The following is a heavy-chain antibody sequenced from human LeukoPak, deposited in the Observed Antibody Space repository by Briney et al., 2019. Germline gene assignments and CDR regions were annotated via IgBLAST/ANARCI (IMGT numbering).Heavy chain of an antibody. D-gene: IGHD2-2*02. CDR3: ASFSIVVVPAAILGDAFDI. CDR1: GFTFSSYA. CDR2: ISGSGGST. J-gene: IGHJ3*02. V-gene: IGHV3-23*01. Sequence: PGGSLRLSCAASGFTFSSYAMSWVRQAPGKGLEWVSAISGSGGSTYYADSVKGRFTISRDNSKNTLYLQMNSLRSDDTAVYYCASFSIVVVPAAILGDAFDIWGQGTMVTVSS.